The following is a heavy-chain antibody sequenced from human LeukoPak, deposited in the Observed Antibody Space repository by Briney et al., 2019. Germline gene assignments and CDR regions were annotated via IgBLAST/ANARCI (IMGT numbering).Heavy chain of an antibody. CDR3: ARQGSSNWNYYFDY. CDR2: IYYSGGT. CDR1: GGSISSSSYY. D-gene: IGHD6-13*01. J-gene: IGHJ4*02. V-gene: IGHV4-39*01. Sequence: SETLSLTCTVSGGSISSSSYYWGWIRQPPGKGLEWIGSIYYSGGTYYNPSLKSRVTISVDTSKNQFSLRLSPVTAADTAVYYCARQGSSNWNYYFDYWGQGTLVTVSS.